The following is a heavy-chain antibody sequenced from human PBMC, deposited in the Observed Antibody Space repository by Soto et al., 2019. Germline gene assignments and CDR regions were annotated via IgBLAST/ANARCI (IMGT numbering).Heavy chain of an antibody. CDR3: ARDGRSSGWSYNWFDP. J-gene: IGHJ5*02. Sequence: EVQLVESGGGLVQPGGSLRLSCAASGFTFSSYEMNWVRQAPGKGLECVAYISSSGSTIYYADSVKGRFTISRDNAKNSLYLQMNSLRAEDTAVYYCARDGRSSGWSYNWFDPWGQGTLVTVAS. CDR1: GFTFSSYE. V-gene: IGHV3-48*03. D-gene: IGHD6-13*01. CDR2: ISSSGSTI.